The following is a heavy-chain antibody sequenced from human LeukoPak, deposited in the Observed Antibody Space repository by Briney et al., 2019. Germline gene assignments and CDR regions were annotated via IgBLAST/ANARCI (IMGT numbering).Heavy chain of an antibody. CDR1: GYTFTSYD. CDR3: ARVGSIAARPEPLYYYYYMDV. J-gene: IGHJ6*03. D-gene: IGHD6-6*01. V-gene: IGHV1-8*01. CDR2: MNPNSGNT. Sequence: ASVKVSCKASGYTFTSYDINWVRQATGQGLEWMGWMNPNSGNTGYAQKFQGRVTMTRNTSISTAYMELSRLRSDDTAVYYCARVGSIAARPEPLYYYYYMDVWGKGTTVTVSS.